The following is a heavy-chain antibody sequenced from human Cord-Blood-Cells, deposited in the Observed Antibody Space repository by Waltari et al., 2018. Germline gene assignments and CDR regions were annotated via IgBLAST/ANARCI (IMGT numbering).Heavy chain of an antibody. CDR1: GGSISSHY. D-gene: IGHD3-10*01. CDR2: IYYSGST. Sequence: QVQLQESGPGLVKPSETLSLTCTVSGGSISSHYWRWIRQPPGKGLEWIGYIYYSGSTNYNPSLKSRVTISVDTSKNQFSLKLSSVTAADTAVYYCARDRGSGSYDYWGQGTLVTVSS. V-gene: IGHV4-59*11. CDR3: ARDRGSGSYDY. J-gene: IGHJ4*02.